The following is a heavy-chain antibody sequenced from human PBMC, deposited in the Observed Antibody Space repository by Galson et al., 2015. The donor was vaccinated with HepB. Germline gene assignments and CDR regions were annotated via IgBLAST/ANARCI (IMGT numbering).Heavy chain of an antibody. V-gene: IGHV3-9*01. D-gene: IGHD4-17*01. Sequence: SLRLSCAASGFTFDDYAMHWVRQAPGKGLEWVSGISWNSGSIGYADSVKGRFTISRDNAKNSLYLQMNSLRAEDTALYYCAKVLWPATVTTGVAFDIWGQGTMVTVSS. CDR3: AKVLWPATVTTGVAFDI. CDR2: ISWNSGSI. J-gene: IGHJ3*02. CDR1: GFTFDDYA.